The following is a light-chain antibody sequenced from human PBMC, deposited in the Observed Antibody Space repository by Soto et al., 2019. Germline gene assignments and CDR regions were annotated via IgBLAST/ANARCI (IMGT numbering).Light chain of an antibody. CDR1: HSVSSD. CDR2: DAS. CDR3: QQRNKWPLT. V-gene: IGKV3-11*01. Sequence: EIVLTQSPATLSLSPGERATLSCRASHSVSSDLLWYQQKPGQSPRLLISDASNRATGIPARFSGSGSGTDFTLTISSLEPEDFAMYYCQQRNKWPLTFGGGTRVEI. J-gene: IGKJ4*02.